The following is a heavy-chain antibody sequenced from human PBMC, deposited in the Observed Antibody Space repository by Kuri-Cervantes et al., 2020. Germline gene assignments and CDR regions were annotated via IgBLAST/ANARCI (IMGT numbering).Heavy chain of an antibody. Sequence: ETLSLTCAASGFTFSSYAMSWVRQAPGKGLEWVSAITGSGDSTYYADSVKGRFTVSRDNSKNTLYLQMNSLRAEDTAVYYCARDPDGYGYYFDYWGQGTLVTVSS. CDR1: GFTFSSYA. CDR3: ARDPDGYGYYFDY. CDR2: ITGSGDST. V-gene: IGHV3-23*01. D-gene: IGHD5-18*01. J-gene: IGHJ4*02.